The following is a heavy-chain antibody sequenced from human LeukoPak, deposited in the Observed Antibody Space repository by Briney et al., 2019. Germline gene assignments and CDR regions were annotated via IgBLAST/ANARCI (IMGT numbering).Heavy chain of an antibody. CDR2: IYYSGST. J-gene: IGHJ3*02. D-gene: IGHD4-17*01. V-gene: IGHV4-39*01. CDR1: GGSISSSSYY. CDR3: ASPGATTARAAFDI. Sequence: SETLSLTCTVSGGSISSSSYYWGWLRQPPGKGLEWIGSIYYSGSTYYNPSLKSRVTISVDTSKNQFSLKLSSVTAADTAVYYCASPGATTARAAFDIWGQGTMVTVSS.